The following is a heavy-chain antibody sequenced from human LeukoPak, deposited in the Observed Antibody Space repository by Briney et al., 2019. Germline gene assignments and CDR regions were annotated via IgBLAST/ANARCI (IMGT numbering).Heavy chain of an antibody. CDR3: AKDPNGDYIGAFDI. J-gene: IGHJ3*02. Sequence: GSLRLSCTTPQFNFHNYGLTWVRQAPGKELEWVSSISGSGTQYAASVQGRFTISRDNSKNTLYLQMNSLRAEDTAVYYCAKDPNGDYIGAFDIWGQGTMVTVSS. D-gene: IGHD4-17*01. CDR1: QFNFHNYG. V-gene: IGHV3-23*01. CDR2: ISGSGT.